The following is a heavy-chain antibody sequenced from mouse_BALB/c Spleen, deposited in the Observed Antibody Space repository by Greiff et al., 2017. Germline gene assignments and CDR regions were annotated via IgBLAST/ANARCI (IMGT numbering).Heavy chain of an antibody. Sequence: VQLQQTGPELVKPGASVKISCKASGYSFTDYIMLWVKQSHGKSLEWIGNINPYYGSTSYNLKFKGKATLTVDKSSSTAYMQLNSLTSEDSAVYYCARQSGNYGGAWFAYWGQGTLVTVSA. CDR2: INPYYGST. D-gene: IGHD2-1*01. CDR3: ARQSGNYGGAWFAY. J-gene: IGHJ3*01. V-gene: IGHV1-39*01. CDR1: GYSFTDYI.